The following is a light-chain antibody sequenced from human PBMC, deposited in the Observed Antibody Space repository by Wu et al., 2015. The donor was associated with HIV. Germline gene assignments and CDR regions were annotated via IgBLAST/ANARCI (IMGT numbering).Light chain of an antibody. CDR2: GAS. CDR3: QQYNNWPLET. CDR1: QSVRSN. J-gene: IGKJ1*01. V-gene: IGKV3-15*01. Sequence: EILMTQSPATLSVSPGERATLSCRASQSVRSNLAWYQQKPGQAPRLLIYGASTRATAIPARFSGSGSGTEFTLTISSLQSEDFAVYYCQQYNNWPLETFGQGTKVEIK.